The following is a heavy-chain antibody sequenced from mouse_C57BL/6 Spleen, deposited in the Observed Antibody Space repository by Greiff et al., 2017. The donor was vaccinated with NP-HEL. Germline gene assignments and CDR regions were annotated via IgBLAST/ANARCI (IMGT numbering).Heavy chain of an antibody. J-gene: IGHJ3*01. CDR1: GFTFTDYY. D-gene: IGHD3-2*02. V-gene: IGHV7-3*01. CDR2: IRNKANGYTT. Sequence: EVKVVESGGGLVQPGGSLSLSCAASGFTFTDYYMSWVRQPPGKALEWLGFIRNKANGYTTEYSASVKGRFTISRDNSQSILYLQMNALRAEDSATYYCARSTAQDPWFAYWGQGTLVTVSA. CDR3: ARSTAQDPWFAY.